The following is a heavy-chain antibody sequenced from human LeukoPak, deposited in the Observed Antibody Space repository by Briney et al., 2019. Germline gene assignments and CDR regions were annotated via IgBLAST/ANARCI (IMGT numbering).Heavy chain of an antibody. J-gene: IGHJ4*02. Sequence: ASVKVSCKASGYTFTGYYMHWVRQAPGQGLEWMGRINPNSGGTNYAQKFQGRVTMTRDTSVSTAYMELSRLRSDDTAVYYCARGGSSWYYFDYWGQGTLVTGSS. CDR2: INPNSGGT. V-gene: IGHV1-2*06. CDR3: ARGGSSWYYFDY. CDR1: GYTFTGYY. D-gene: IGHD6-13*01.